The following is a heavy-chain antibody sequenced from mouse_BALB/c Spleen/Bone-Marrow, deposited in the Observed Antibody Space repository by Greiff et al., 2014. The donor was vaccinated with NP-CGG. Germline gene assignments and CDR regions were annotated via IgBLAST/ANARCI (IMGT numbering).Heavy chain of an antibody. J-gene: IGHJ3*01. V-gene: IGHV14-3*02. CDR2: IDPANGNT. D-gene: IGHD1-1*01. Sequence: EVKLVESGAELVKPGASVKLSCTAPGFNIKDTYMHWVKQRPEQGLEWIGRIDPANGNTKYDPKFQGKATITADTSSNTAYLQLSSLTSEDTAVYYCAPYYYGSSQFAYWGQGTLVTVSA. CDR3: APYYYGSSQFAY. CDR1: GFNIKDTY.